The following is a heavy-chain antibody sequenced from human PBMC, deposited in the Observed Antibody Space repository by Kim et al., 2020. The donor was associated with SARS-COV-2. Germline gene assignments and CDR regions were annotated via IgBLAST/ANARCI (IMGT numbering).Heavy chain of an antibody. V-gene: IGHV4-39*01. CDR2: IYYSGST. CDR3: ARNGPPYYYDLLAFDI. J-gene: IGHJ3*02. Sequence: SETLSLTCTVSGGSISSSSYYWGWIRQPPGKGLEWIGSIYYSGSTYYNPSLKSRVTISVDTSKNQFSLKLSSVTAADTAVYYCARNGPPYYYDLLAFDIWGQGTMVTVSS. CDR1: GGSISSSSYY. D-gene: IGHD3-22*01.